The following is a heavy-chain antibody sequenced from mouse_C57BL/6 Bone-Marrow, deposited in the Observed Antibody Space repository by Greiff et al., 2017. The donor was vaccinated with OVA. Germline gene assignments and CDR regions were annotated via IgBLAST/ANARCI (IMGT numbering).Heavy chain of an antibody. J-gene: IGHJ1*03. CDR3: ARKGYGSSYWYFDV. Sequence: QVHVKQSGAELARPGASVKLSCKASGYTFTSYGISWVKQRTGQGLEWIGEIYPRSGNTYYNEKLKGKATLTADKSSSTAYMELRSLTSEDSAVYFCARKGYGSSYWYFDVWGTGTTVTVSS. V-gene: IGHV1-81*01. CDR2: IYPRSGNT. D-gene: IGHD1-1*01. CDR1: GYTFTSYG.